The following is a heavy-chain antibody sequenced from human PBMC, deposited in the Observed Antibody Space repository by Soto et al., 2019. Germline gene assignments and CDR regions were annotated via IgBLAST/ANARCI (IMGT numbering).Heavy chain of an antibody. CDR3: ARARDYGNYAGDFEY. J-gene: IGHJ4*02. V-gene: IGHV4-59*01. CDR2: VYYSGST. CDR1: GDSISTYF. D-gene: IGHD4-17*01. Sequence: PSETLSLTCTVSGDSISTYFWSWIRQPPGKGLEWIGYVYYSGSTNYNPSLKSRVTISVDTSKNQFSLKLNSVTAADTAVYYCARARDYGNYAGDFEYWGQGTLVTVSS.